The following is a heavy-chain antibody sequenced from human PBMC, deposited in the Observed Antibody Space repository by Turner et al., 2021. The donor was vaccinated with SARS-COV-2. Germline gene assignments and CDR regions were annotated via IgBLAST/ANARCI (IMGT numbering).Heavy chain of an antibody. CDR2: INPSGGST. CDR3: ASGFGATLDY. D-gene: IGHD1-26*01. V-gene: IGHV1-46*03. J-gene: IGHJ4*02. CDR1: GYTFTTYY. Sequence: QVQLVQSGDAVTNPGASVKLSCKASGYTFTTYYMHWVRQAPGQGLVWMGIINPSGGSTSYAQKFEGRVTMTRDTSTSTVYMELSSLRSEDTAVYYCASGFGATLDYWGQGTLVTVSS.